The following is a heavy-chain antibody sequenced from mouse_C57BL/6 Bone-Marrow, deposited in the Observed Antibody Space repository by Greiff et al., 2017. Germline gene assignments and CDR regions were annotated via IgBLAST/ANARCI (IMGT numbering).Heavy chain of an antibody. CDR1: GYTFTSYW. Sequence: QVQLQQPGAELVKPGASVKMSCKASGYTFTSYWITWVKQRPGQGLEWIGDIYPGSRSTNYNEKFKSKATLTVDTSSSTAYMQLSSLTSEDSAVYYCARKIYYGSSPDYWGQGTTLTVSS. CDR2: IYPGSRST. V-gene: IGHV1-55*01. J-gene: IGHJ2*01. D-gene: IGHD1-1*01. CDR3: ARKIYYGSSPDY.